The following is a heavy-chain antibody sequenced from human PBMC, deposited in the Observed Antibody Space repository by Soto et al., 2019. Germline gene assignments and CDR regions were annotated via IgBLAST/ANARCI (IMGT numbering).Heavy chain of an antibody. CDR2: INKDGSEK. Sequence: GGSLRLSCAASGFSFNAYWMTWVRQAPGKGLEWVANINKDGSEKFYVDSVKGRFTISRDNAKNSLFLQMNSLRAEDTAIYYCTRSRGYCSGGSCFPFDYWGQGALVTVSS. V-gene: IGHV3-7*01. CDR1: GFSFNAYW. D-gene: IGHD2-15*01. CDR3: TRSRGYCSGGSCFPFDY. J-gene: IGHJ4*02.